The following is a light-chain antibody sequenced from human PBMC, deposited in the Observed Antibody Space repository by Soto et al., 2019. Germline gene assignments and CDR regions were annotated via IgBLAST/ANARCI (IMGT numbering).Light chain of an antibody. Sequence: EIVLTQSPGTLSLSPGERATLSCRASQSVSSNYVAWYQQKPGQTPKVLIYRASSRATGIPDRFSGSGSGTDFTLTISRLEPEDFAMYYCQQYGSSPLTFRGGTKVDIK. J-gene: IGKJ4*01. CDR2: RAS. V-gene: IGKV3-20*01. CDR1: QSVSSNY. CDR3: QQYGSSPLT.